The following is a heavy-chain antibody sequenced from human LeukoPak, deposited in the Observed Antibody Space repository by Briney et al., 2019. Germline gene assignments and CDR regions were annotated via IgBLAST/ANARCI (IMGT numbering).Heavy chain of an antibody. Sequence: SETLSLTCTVSGGSISSYYWSWIRQPPGKGLEWIGYIYYSGSTNYNPSLKSRVTISVDTSKNQFSLKLSSVTAADTAVYYCARGRRGSSSYFYWFDPWGQGTLVTVSS. J-gene: IGHJ5*02. D-gene: IGHD6-6*01. CDR2: IYYSGST. V-gene: IGHV4-59*01. CDR1: GGSISSYY. CDR3: ARGRRGSSSYFYWFDP.